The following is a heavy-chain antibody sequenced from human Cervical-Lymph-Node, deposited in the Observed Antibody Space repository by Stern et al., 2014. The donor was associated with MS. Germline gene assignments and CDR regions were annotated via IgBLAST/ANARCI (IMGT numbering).Heavy chain of an antibody. D-gene: IGHD2-15*01. CDR1: GYTFTTYS. CDR3: ARGGGYYYGMDV. CDR2: INAGNGNT. Sequence: QVQLVQSGAEVRRPGASVKVSCKASGYTFTTYSLHWVRRAPGHRLEWMGWINAGNGNTKYSQQFQGRVSITRDTSASTAYMDLSNLRSEDTATYYCARGGGYYYGMDVWGQGTTVTVSS. J-gene: IGHJ6*02. V-gene: IGHV1-3*01.